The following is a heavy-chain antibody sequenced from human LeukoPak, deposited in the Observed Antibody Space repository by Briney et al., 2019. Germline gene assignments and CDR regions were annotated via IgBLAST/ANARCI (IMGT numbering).Heavy chain of an antibody. J-gene: IGHJ4*02. CDR3: ARSQILYYYDSSGYPFDY. Sequence: PSETLSLTCAVSGASFSGYYWSWIRQPPGKGLEWIGEINHSGSTNYNPSFKSRVALSVDTSKNQFSLKLTSVTAADTAVYYCARSQILYYYDSSGYPFDYWDRGTLVTDSS. D-gene: IGHD3-22*01. CDR2: INHSGST. CDR1: GASFSGYY. V-gene: IGHV4-34*01.